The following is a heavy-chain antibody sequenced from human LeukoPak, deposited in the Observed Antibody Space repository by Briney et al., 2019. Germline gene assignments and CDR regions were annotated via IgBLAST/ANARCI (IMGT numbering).Heavy chain of an antibody. CDR1: GFTFSHAW. CDR2: AKSKTDGGAT. CDR3: ASQPGGYTSSFDY. D-gene: IGHD6-6*01. J-gene: IGHJ4*02. Sequence: GGSLRLSCAASGFTFSHAWMSWVRQAPGQGLEWVGHAKSKTDGGATDYAAPVKGRFTISRDDSKTTLYLQMNSLKTEDTAVYYCASQPGGYTSSFDYWGQGTLVTVSS. V-gene: IGHV3-15*01.